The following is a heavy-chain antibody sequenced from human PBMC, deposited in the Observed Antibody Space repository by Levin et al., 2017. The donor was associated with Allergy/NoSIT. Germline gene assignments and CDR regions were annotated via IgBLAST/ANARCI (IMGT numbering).Heavy chain of an antibody. CDR1: GFTFSSYA. V-gene: IGHV3-30*04. D-gene: IGHD6-19*01. CDR3: ARGSGWFSYFDY. J-gene: IGHJ4*02. Sequence: GGSLRLSCAASGFTFSSYAMHWVRQAPGKGLEWVAVISYDGSNKYYADSVKGRFTISRDNSKNTLYLQMNSLRAEDTAVYYCARGSGWFSYFDYWGQGTLVTVSS. CDR2: ISYDGSNK.